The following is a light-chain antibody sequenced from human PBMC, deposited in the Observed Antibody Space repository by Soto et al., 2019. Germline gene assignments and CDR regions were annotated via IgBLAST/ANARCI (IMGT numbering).Light chain of an antibody. Sequence: EIVLTQSPGTLRLSPGERAALSCRASQSVCNNYLAWYQQKPGKAPRLLIYGASNRATGIPDRLSDSGSGTDFTLTISRLEPEDFAVYDCQQYGSSGTFGQGTKVDI. CDR3: QQYGSSGT. CDR1: QSVCNNY. J-gene: IGKJ1*01. CDR2: GAS. V-gene: IGKV3-20*01.